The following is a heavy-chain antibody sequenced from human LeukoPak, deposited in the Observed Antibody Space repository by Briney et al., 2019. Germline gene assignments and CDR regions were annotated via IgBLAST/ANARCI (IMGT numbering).Heavy chain of an antibody. CDR3: ARDSAVRFLEWLSHPYYYGMDV. V-gene: IGHV1-46*01. CDR1: GYTFTSYY. CDR2: INPSGGST. Sequence: ASVKVSCKTSGYTFTSYYMHWVRQAPGQGLEWMGIINPSGGSTSYAQKFQGRVTMTRDTSTSPVYMELSSLRSEDTAVYYCARDSAVRFLEWLSHPYYYGMDVWGQGATVTVSS. J-gene: IGHJ6*02. D-gene: IGHD3-3*01.